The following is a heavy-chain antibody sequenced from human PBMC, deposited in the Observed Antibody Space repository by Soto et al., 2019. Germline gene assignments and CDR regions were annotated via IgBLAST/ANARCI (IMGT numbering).Heavy chain of an antibody. V-gene: IGHV1-69*13. Sequence: ASVKVSCKASGGTFSSYAISWVRQAPGQGLEWMGGIIPIFGTANYAQKFQGRVTITADESTSTAYMELSSLRSEDTAVYYGARKSPVEPSPFDYWGQGTLVTFSS. J-gene: IGHJ4*02. CDR1: GGTFSSYA. CDR3: ARKSPVEPSPFDY. CDR2: IIPIFGTA. D-gene: IGHD1-1*01.